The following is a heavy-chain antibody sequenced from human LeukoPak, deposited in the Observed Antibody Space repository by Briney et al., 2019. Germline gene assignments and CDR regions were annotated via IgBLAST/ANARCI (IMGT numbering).Heavy chain of an antibody. V-gene: IGHV3-48*04. Sequence: GGSLRLSCAASGFTFSSYSMNWVRQAPGKGLEWVSYISSSSSTIYYADSVKGRFTISRDNAKNSLYLEMNSLRAEDTAVYYCARERYSYGWGWFDLWGQGNLVTVSS. CDR1: GFTFSSYS. J-gene: IGHJ5*02. CDR3: ARERYSYGWGWFDL. CDR2: ISSSSSTI. D-gene: IGHD5-18*01.